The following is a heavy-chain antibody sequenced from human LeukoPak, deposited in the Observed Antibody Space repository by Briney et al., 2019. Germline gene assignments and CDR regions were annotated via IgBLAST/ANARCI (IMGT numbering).Heavy chain of an antibody. J-gene: IGHJ4*02. V-gene: IGHV3-23*01. CDR1: GFTFSSYA. CDR2: ISGSGGST. Sequence: GGSLRLSCAASGFTFSSYAMSWVRQAPGKGLEWVSAISGSGGSTYYADSVKGRFTISRDNSKNTLYLQMNSLRAEDTAVYYCAKDRGVDGSGSSSYYFDYWGQGTLVTVSS. CDR3: AKDRGVDGSGSSSYYFDY. D-gene: IGHD3-10*01.